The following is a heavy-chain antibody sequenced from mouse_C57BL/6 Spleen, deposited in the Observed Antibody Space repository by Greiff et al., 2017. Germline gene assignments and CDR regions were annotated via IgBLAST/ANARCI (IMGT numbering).Heavy chain of an antibody. D-gene: IGHD2-2*01. Sequence: VQLQQPGAELVRPGTSVKVSCKASGYAFTNYLIEWVKQRPGQGLEWIGVINPGSGGTNYDEKFKGKATLPADQSSSPAYMQLSSLTSEDSAVYFCATMDTTGYFDVWGTGTTVTVSS. J-gene: IGHJ1*03. V-gene: IGHV1-54*01. CDR2: INPGSGGT. CDR3: ATMDTTGYFDV. CDR1: GYAFTNYL.